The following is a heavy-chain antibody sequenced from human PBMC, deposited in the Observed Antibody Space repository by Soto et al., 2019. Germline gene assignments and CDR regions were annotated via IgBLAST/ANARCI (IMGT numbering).Heavy chain of an antibody. CDR2: INPNSGGT. D-gene: IGHD5-12*01. CDR3: ARVRVGGRAGATGWFDP. Sequence: QVQLVQSGAEVKKPGASVKVSCKASGYTFTGYYMHWVRQAPGQGLEWMGWINPNSGGTNYAQKFQGRVTMTRDTSISTAYMELSRLRSDDTAVYYCARVRVGGRAGATGWFDPWGQGTLVTVSS. CDR1: GYTFTGYY. J-gene: IGHJ5*02. V-gene: IGHV1-2*02.